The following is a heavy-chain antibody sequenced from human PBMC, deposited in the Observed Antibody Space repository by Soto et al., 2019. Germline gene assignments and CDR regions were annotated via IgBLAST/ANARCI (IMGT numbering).Heavy chain of an antibody. J-gene: IGHJ1*01. Sequence: VQLVQSGAEVKKPGASVKVSCTASGYTFTSYGISWVRQAPGQGLEWMGWISAYNGNTNYAQKLQGRVTMTTDTSTSTAYRELRSCRSDDTAVYDCARDPAWDAASGPEYFQHWGQGTLGTVSS. D-gene: IGHD5-18*01. V-gene: IGHV1-18*01. CDR2: ISAYNGNT. CDR3: ARDPAWDAASGPEYFQH. CDR1: GYTFTSYG.